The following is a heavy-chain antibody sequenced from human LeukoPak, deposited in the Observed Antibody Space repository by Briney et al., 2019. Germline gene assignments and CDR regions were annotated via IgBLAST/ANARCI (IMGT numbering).Heavy chain of an antibody. V-gene: IGHV3-23*01. Sequence: GGSLRLSCAASGFTFSSYAMSWVRQAPGKGLEWISAISGSGGSTYYADSVKGRFTISRDNSKNTLYLQMNSLRAEDTAVYYCARGGCSGGSCYGEDDAFDIWGQGTMVTVSS. D-gene: IGHD2-15*01. CDR2: ISGSGGST. J-gene: IGHJ3*02. CDR1: GFTFSSYA. CDR3: ARGGCSGGSCYGEDDAFDI.